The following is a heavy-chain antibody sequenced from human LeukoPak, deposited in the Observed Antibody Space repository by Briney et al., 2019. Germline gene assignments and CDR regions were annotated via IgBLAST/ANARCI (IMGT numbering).Heavy chain of an antibody. CDR1: GGSISSSSYY. CDR2: IYYSGST. D-gene: IGHD1-26*01. Sequence: SETLSLTCTVSGGSISSSSYYWGWIRQPPGKGLEWIGSIYYSGSTYYNPSLKSRVTISVDTSKNQFSLKLSSVTAADTAVYYCARVSRAHYYYYYMDVWGKGTTVTISS. J-gene: IGHJ6*03. V-gene: IGHV4-39*07. CDR3: ARVSRAHYYYYYMDV.